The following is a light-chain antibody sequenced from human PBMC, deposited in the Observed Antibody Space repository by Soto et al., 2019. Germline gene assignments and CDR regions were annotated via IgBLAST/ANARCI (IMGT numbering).Light chain of an antibody. J-gene: IGLJ2*01. CDR1: SSDVGGYNY. V-gene: IGLV2-14*01. CDR2: DVS. CDR3: SSYTSSSTVE. Sequence: QSALTQPASVSGSPGQSITISCTGTSSDVGGYNYVSWYQQHPGKAPKLLIYDVSNRPSGVSNRLSGSKSGNTASLPSSALHAEDEAGYYCSSYTSSSTVEFGGGTKLTGL.